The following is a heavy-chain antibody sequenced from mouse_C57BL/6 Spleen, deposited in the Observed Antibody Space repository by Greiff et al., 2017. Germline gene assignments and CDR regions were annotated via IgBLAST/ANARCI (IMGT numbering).Heavy chain of an antibody. J-gene: IGHJ2*01. CDR2: ISSGGDYI. CDR3: TRRGKLAGTCFDY. V-gene: IGHV5-9-1*02. Sequence: EVKLVESGEGLVKPGGSLKLSCAASGFTFSSYAMSWVRQTPEKRLEWVAYISSGGDYIYYADTVKGRFTISRDNARNTLYLQMSSLKSEDTAMYYCTRRGKLAGTCFDYWGQGTTLTVSS. CDR1: GFTFSSYA. D-gene: IGHD4-1*01.